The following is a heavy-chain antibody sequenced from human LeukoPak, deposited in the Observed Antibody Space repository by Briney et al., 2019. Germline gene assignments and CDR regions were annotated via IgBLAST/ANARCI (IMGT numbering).Heavy chain of an antibody. CDR2: MNPNSGNT. CDR1: GYTFTGYY. CDR3: ARMYSSGWYYYYMDV. V-gene: IGHV1-8*02. D-gene: IGHD6-19*01. J-gene: IGHJ6*03. Sequence: ASVKVSCKASGYTFTGYYMHWVRQAPGQGLEWMGWMNPNSGNTGYAQKFQGRVTMTRNTSISTAYMELSSLRSEDTAVYYCARMYSSGWYYYYMDVWGKGTTVTISS.